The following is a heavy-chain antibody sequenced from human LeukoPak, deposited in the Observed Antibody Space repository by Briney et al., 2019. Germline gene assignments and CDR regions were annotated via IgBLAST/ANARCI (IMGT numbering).Heavy chain of an antibody. J-gene: IGHJ4*02. V-gene: IGHV4-59*01. CDR2: IYYSGST. CDR1: GGSISSYY. CDR3: ARENGLGNFDY. Sequence: SGTLSLTCTVSGGSISSYYWSWIRQPPGKGLEWIGYIYYSGSTNYNPSLKSRVTISVDTSKNQFSLKLSSVTAADTAVYYCARENGLGNFDYWGQGTLVTVSS. D-gene: IGHD3/OR15-3a*01.